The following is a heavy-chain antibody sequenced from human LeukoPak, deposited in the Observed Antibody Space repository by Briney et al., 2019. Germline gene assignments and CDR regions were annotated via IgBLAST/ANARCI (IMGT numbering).Heavy chain of an antibody. CDR3: ARGVGVVAADAFDI. J-gene: IGHJ3*02. CDR2: INPNSGGT. Sequence: ASVKVSCKASGYTFTGYYMHWVRQAPGQGLEWMGWINPNSGGTNYAQKFQGWVTMTRDTSISTAYMELSRLRSDDTAVYYCARGVGVVAADAFDIWGQGTMVTVSS. CDR1: GYTFTGYY. V-gene: IGHV1-2*04. D-gene: IGHD2-15*01.